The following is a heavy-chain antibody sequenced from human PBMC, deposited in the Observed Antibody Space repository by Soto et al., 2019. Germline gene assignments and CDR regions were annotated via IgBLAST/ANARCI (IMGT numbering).Heavy chain of an antibody. D-gene: IGHD4-17*01. J-gene: IGHJ4*02. CDR2: IYYSENT. CDR1: GASISSRSNH. CDR3: ATHPPYGPLDH. Sequence: SETLSLTCTVSGASISSRSNHWGRIRQPPGKGLEWIGNIYYSENTYYNPSLKSRVTISVDTSKNQFSLRLTSVTAADTAVYYCATHPPYGPLDHWGQGTLVTVSS. V-gene: IGHV4-39*01.